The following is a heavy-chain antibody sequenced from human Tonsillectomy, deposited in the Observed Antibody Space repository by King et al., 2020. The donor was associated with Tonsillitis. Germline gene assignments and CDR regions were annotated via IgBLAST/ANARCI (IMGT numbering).Heavy chain of an antibody. CDR3: AVLRLLEWSPGRRWFDP. CDR1: GGSISSNNSH. Sequence: LQLQESGPGLVKPSETLSLTCTVSGGSISSNNSHWGWIRQPPGKGLEWIGSIYYTGSTYYNGSLMSRVTISVETSKNEFSLKLNSVTAADTAVYYCAVLRLLEWSPGRRWFDPWGQGTLVIVSS. V-gene: IGHV4-39*01. J-gene: IGHJ5*02. CDR2: IYYTGST. D-gene: IGHD3-3*01.